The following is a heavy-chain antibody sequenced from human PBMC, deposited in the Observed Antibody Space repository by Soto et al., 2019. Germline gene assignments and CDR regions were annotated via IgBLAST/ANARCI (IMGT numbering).Heavy chain of an antibody. J-gene: IGHJ4*02. Sequence: ASVKVSCKASGYAFTRYDMHWVRQAPGQGLEWMGIINPNGGSTSYAQKFQGRVTMSRYTSTSIVHMELSSLRSEDTAVYYCARDGIAVAGTDFDYWGQGTLVTVS. CDR3: ARDGIAVAGTDFDY. CDR1: GYAFTRYD. CDR2: INPNGGST. D-gene: IGHD6-19*01. V-gene: IGHV1-46*01.